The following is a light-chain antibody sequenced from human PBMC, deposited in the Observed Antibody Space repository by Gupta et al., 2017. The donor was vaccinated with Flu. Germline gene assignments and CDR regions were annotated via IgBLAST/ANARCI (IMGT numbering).Light chain of an antibody. Sequence: SSELTQDRAVSVALGQTVRLTCQGDSLRNYYANWYQQKPGQAPILVIYGKHSRPSGIPDRFSGSSSGDTASLTITGAQAEDEADYYCNSRDSSGNHVLFGGGTRLTVL. CDR2: GKH. J-gene: IGLJ2*01. CDR3: NSRDSSGNHVL. CDR1: SLRNYY. V-gene: IGLV3-19*01.